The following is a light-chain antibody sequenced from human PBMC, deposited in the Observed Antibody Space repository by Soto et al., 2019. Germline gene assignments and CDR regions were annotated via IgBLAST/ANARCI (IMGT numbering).Light chain of an antibody. Sequence: IQLTQSPSFLSPSIGESVTITCRASQVISTSLAWYQVKPGKAPKLLIYAASSLESGVPSRFSGSGSGTGLTITISSLHPEDFETYQCQQSYITPVTFGQGTRLEIK. CDR1: QVISTS. V-gene: IGKV1-39*01. CDR2: AAS. J-gene: IGKJ5*01. CDR3: QQSYITPVT.